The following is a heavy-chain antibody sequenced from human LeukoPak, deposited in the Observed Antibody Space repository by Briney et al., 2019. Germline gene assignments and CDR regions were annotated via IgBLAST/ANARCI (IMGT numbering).Heavy chain of an antibody. Sequence: GASVKVSCKASGYTFTRYYLHWVRQAPGQGLEWMGIISPSSGNTNYAQKFQGRVTMTRDMSTSTVYMELSSLRSEDTAVYYCVREFSGGYFDYWGQGTLVTVSS. J-gene: IGHJ4*02. D-gene: IGHD3-16*01. CDR2: ISPSSGNT. V-gene: IGHV1-46*01. CDR3: VREFSGGYFDY. CDR1: GYTFTRYY.